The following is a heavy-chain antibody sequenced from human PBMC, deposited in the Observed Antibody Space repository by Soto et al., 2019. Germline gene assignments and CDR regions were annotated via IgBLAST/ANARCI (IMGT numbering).Heavy chain of an antibody. D-gene: IGHD3-16*01. CDR3: AIMLYRRAYDVSRNYYFGIDV. V-gene: IGHV1-69*01. CDR2: SIPIFGTA. J-gene: IGHJ6*02. Sequence: QVQLVQSGAEVRKPGSSLKVSCKASGGTFSSYAISWVRQAPGQVLEWMGGSIPIFGTANCEQKVQGRVTITAYESTSIGYMELSSLRSEDTAVYYCAIMLYRRAYDVSRNYYFGIDVWGLGTPVTVSS. CDR1: GGTFSSYA.